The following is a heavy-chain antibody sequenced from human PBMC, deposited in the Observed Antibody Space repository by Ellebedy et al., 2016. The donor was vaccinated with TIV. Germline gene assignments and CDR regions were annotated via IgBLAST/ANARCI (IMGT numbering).Heavy chain of an antibody. V-gene: IGHV3-23*01. J-gene: IGHJ4*02. CDR1: GFTFSPYA. Sequence: GESLKISCAASGFTFSPYAMSWVRPAPGKGLEWVSGIFGSGGGISYADSVKGRFPISRDNSKSMVQLQMNSLRPEDTAVYYCAKDRTTGDGYWVFDQWGQGTLVTVSS. CDR3: AKDRTTGDGYWVFDQ. D-gene: IGHD4-17*01. CDR2: IFGSGGGI.